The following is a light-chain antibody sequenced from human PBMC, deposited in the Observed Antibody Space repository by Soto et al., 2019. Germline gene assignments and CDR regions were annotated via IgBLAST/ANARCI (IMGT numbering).Light chain of an antibody. Sequence: EIVLTQSPGTLSLSPGERATLSCRASQSFSSFLAWYQQKPGQAPRLLIYGASSRATGIPDRFSGSGSGTDFTLTISRLEPEDFAVYYCQQYGSLPRTFGQGTQLEIK. CDR3: QQYGSLPRT. CDR2: GAS. J-gene: IGKJ2*01. V-gene: IGKV3-20*01. CDR1: QSFSSF.